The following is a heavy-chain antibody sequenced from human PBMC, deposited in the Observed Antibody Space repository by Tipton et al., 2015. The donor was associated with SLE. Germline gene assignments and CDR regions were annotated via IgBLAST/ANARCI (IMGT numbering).Heavy chain of an antibody. CDR2: FDPEDGET. D-gene: IGHD6-6*01. Sequence: QSGPEVKKPGASVKVSCKVSGYTLTELFMYWVRQAPGKGLEWMGGFDPEDGETIYAQKFQGRVTMTEDTSTDTAYMELSSLRSEDTAVYYCARDPGGEYSSSDWFDPWGQGTLVTVSS. J-gene: IGHJ5*02. V-gene: IGHV1-24*01. CDR1: GYTLTELF. CDR3: ARDPGGEYSSSDWFDP.